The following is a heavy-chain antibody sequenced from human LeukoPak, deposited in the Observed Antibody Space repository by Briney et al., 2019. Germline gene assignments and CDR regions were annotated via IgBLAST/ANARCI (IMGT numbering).Heavy chain of an antibody. D-gene: IGHD2-15*01. V-gene: IGHV3-30*02. CDR3: ATDRTTQYFDY. CDR1: GITFRNYG. Sequence: GGSLRLSCAASGITFRNYGMHWVRQAPGKGLEWVAFIWYDGSNKYYADSVKGRFTISRDNSRNTLFLQMNSLRAEDTAVYYCATDRTTQYFDYWGQGTLVSVSS. J-gene: IGHJ4*02. CDR2: IWYDGSNK.